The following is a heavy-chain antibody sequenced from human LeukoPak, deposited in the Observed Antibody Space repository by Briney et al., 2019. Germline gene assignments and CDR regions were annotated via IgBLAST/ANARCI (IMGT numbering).Heavy chain of an antibody. Sequence: SQTLSLTCTVSGGSISSGSYYWSWIRQPAGKGLEWIGRIYTSGSTNYNPSLKSRVTISVDTSKNQFSLKLSSVTAADTAVYYCARGDCSSTSCYALGGFDPWGQGTLVTVSS. CDR1: GGSISSGSYY. CDR2: IYTSGST. D-gene: IGHD2-2*01. CDR3: ARGDCSSTSCYALGGFDP. V-gene: IGHV4-61*02. J-gene: IGHJ5*02.